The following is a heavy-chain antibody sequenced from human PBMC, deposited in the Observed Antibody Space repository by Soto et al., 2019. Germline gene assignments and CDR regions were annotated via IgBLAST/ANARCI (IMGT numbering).Heavy chain of an antibody. D-gene: IGHD3-22*01. CDR1: GFTVSSNY. CDR3: ARGDYDSSGYSI. J-gene: IGHJ4*02. V-gene: IGHV3-53*02. Sequence: EVQLVETGGGLIQPGGSLRLSCAASGFTVSSNYMSWVRQAPGKGLEWVSVIYRGGSTYYADSVKGRITISRDNSKNTLYHQMNSMRAEDTAVYYCARGDYDSSGYSIWGQGTLVTVTS. CDR2: IYRGGST.